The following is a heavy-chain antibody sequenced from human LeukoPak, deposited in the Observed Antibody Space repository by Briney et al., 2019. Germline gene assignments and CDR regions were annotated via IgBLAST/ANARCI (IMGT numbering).Heavy chain of an antibody. J-gene: IGHJ5*02. D-gene: IGHD5-24*01. CDR2: IYHSGST. V-gene: IGHV4-34*01. CDR1: GGSFSGYY. Sequence: SETLSLTCAVYGGSFSGYYWSWIRQPPGKGLEWIGSIYHSGSTYYNPSLKSRVTISVDTSKNQFSLKLSSVTAADTAVYYCARSSYTAWDGYPWGQGTLVTVSS. CDR3: ARSSYTAWDGYP.